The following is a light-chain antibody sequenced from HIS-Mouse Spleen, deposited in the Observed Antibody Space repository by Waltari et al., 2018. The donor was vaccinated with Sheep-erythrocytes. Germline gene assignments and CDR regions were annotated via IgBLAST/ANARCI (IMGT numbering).Light chain of an antibody. CDR1: SRDVGGYND. Sequence: QSALTQPRSVSGSPGQSVTIPCTGTSRDVGGYNDVSWYQQHPGKAPKPMIYDVSKRPSGVPDRFSGSKSGNTASLTISGLQAEDEADYYCCSYAGSYTVVFGGGTKLTVL. CDR3: CSYAGSYTVV. J-gene: IGLJ2*01. V-gene: IGLV2-11*01. CDR2: DVS.